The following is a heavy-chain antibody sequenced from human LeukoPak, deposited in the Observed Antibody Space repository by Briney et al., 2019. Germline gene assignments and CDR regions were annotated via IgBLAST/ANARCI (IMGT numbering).Heavy chain of an antibody. D-gene: IGHD6-13*01. CDR3: ARALETGYSSSWYSLTFDY. Sequence: GGSLRLSCAASGFTFSDYYMSWIRQAPGKGLEWVSYIISSSSYTNYADSVKGRFTISRDNAKNSLYLQMNSLRAEDTAVYYCARALETGYSSSWYSLTFDYWGQGTLVTVSS. CDR1: GFTFSDYY. J-gene: IGHJ4*02. CDR2: IISSSSYT. V-gene: IGHV3-11*06.